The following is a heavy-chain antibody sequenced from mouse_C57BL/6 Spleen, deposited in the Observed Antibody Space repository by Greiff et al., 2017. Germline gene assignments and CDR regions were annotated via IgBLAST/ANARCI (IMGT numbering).Heavy chain of an antibody. CDR2: ISDGGSYT. V-gene: IGHV5-4*01. Sequence: DVKLVESGGGLVKPGGSLKLSCAASGFTFSSYAMSWVRQTPEKRLEWVATISDGGSYTYYPDNVKGRFTISRDNAKNNLYLQMSHLKSEDTAMYYCARDYLLYGSSPAWFAYWGQGTLVTVSA. CDR1: GFTFSSYA. CDR3: ARDYLLYGSSPAWFAY. J-gene: IGHJ3*01. D-gene: IGHD1-1*01.